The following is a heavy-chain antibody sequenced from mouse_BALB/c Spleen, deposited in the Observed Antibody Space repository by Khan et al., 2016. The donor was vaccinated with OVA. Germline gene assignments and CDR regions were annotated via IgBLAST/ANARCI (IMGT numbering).Heavy chain of an antibody. CDR2: IHYSNLT. D-gene: IGHD2-1*01. V-gene: IGHV3-1*02. J-gene: IGHJ1*01. Sequence: VQLKESGPDLVKPSQSLSLTCTVTGYSITSGYSWHWIRQFPGNKLEWLGYIHYSNLTDYIPSLKSRISITRDTSRNQFFLQLNSVTTEDTATXYCATRNYGNYWYFDVVGAGTTVTVSS. CDR1: GYSITSGYS. CDR3: ATRNYGNYWYFDV.